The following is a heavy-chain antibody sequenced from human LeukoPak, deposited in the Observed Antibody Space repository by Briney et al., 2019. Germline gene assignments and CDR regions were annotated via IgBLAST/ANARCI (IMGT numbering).Heavy chain of an antibody. CDR1: GASVSSYY. D-gene: IGHD6-13*01. J-gene: IGHJ1*01. Sequence: SETLSLTCTVSGASVSSYYWSWIRQPPGKGLEWIGYIYYSGSTNYNPSLKSRITISVDTSKNQFSLRLSSVTAADTAVYFCAMGFWYEEYFQHWGQGSLVIVSS. CDR2: IYYSGST. CDR3: AMGFWYEEYFQH. V-gene: IGHV4-59*02.